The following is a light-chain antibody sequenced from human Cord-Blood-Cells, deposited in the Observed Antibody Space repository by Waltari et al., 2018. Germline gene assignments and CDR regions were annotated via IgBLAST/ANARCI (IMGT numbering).Light chain of an antibody. V-gene: IGLV2-14*01. Sequence: QSALTQPASVSGSPGQSITISCTGTSRDVGGYNYVSWYQQHPGKSPKLVIYDVSNRPSGVSNRFSGSNSGNPTSLTSSALQAEDEADYYCSSYTSSCYVFGTGTKVTVL. CDR2: DVS. J-gene: IGLJ1*01. CDR1: SRDVGGYNY. CDR3: SSYTSSCYV.